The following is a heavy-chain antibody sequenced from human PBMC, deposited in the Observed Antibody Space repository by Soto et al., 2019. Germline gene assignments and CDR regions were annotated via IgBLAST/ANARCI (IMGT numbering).Heavy chain of an antibody. J-gene: IGHJ6*02. CDR2: INAGNGNT. Sequence: GASVKVSCKASEDTFTRYVIHWVLQAPGQRLEWMGWINAGNGNTKYSQNFQGRVTITRDASASTAYMELSSLRSQDTAVYYCATSTIDTSTWKQYFYGMDVWGQGSTVTSP. V-gene: IGHV1-3*01. CDR3: ATSTIDTSTWKQYFYGMDV. D-gene: IGHD6-13*01. CDR1: EDTFTRYV.